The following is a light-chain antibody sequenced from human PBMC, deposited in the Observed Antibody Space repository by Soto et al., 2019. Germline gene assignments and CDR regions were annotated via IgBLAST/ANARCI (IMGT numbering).Light chain of an antibody. CDR2: GAS. J-gene: IGKJ1*01. CDR1: QSVRSSY. V-gene: IGKV3-20*01. Sequence: EIVLTQSPGTLSLSPGERANLSCRASQSVRSSYLAWYQQKPGQAPRLLIYGASSRATGIPDRFSGSGSGTDFTLTISRLEPEDSAVYYCQQYDTSSWTFGQGTKVEI. CDR3: QQYDTSSWT.